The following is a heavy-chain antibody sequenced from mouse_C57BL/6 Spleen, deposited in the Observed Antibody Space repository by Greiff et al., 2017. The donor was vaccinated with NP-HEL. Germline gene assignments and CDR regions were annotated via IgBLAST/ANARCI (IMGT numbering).Heavy chain of an antibody. J-gene: IGHJ1*03. D-gene: IGHD1-1*01. CDR3: ARGIYGSSYGYFDV. CDR1: GYTFTSYW. V-gene: IGHV1-55*01. CDR2: IYPGSGST. Sequence: QVQLQQSGAELVKPGASVKMSCKASGYTFTSYWITWVKQRPGQGLEWIGDIYPGSGSTNYNEKFKSKATLTVDTSSSTAYMQLSSLTSEDSAVYYCARGIYGSSYGYFDVWGTGTTVTVSS.